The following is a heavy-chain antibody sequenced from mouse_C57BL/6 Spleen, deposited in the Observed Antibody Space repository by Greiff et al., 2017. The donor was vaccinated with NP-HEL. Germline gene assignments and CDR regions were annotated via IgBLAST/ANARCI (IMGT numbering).Heavy chain of an antibody. Sequence: DVKLQESGPGLVKPSQTVFLTCTVTGISITTGNYRWSWIRQFPGNKLEWIGYIYYSGTITYNPSLTSRTTSTRDTPKHQFFLEMNSLTAEDTATYYCAREKTGSFDYWGQGTTLTVSS. D-gene: IGHD4-1*01. CDR3: AREKTGSFDY. CDR1: GISITTGNYR. V-gene: IGHV3-5*01. CDR2: IYYSGTI. J-gene: IGHJ2*01.